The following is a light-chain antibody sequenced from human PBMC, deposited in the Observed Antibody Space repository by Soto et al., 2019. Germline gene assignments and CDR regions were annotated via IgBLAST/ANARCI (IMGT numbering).Light chain of an antibody. CDR3: QQRRNWPPWT. V-gene: IGKV3-11*01. J-gene: IGKJ1*01. CDR1: QSVSSY. CDR2: DAS. Sequence: EIVLTQSPATLSLSPGERATLSCRASQSVSSYLAWYQQKPGQAPRLLIYDASNRATGIPARFIGSGSGTDFTLTISSLEPEDFAVYYCQQRRNWPPWTFGQGTKVEIK.